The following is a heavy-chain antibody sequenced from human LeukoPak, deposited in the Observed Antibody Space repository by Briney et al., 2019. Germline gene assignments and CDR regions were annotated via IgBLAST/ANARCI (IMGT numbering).Heavy chain of an antibody. V-gene: IGHV4-4*07. CDR1: GGSISSYY. Sequence: SETLSLTCTVSGGSISSYYWSWIRQPAGKGLEWIGRIYTSGSTNYNPSLKSRVTMSVDTSKNQFSLKLSSVTAAGTAVYYCARVHDSSGYYSNFDYWGQGTLVTVSS. D-gene: IGHD3-22*01. CDR2: IYTSGST. CDR3: ARVHDSSGYYSNFDY. J-gene: IGHJ4*02.